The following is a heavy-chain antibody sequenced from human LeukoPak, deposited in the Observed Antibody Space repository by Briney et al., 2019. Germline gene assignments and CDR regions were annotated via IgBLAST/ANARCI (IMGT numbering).Heavy chain of an antibody. Sequence: ASVKVSCKASGYTFTGYYMHWVRQAPGQGLEWMGWINPNSGGTNYAQKFQGRVTMTRDTSISTAYMELSRLRSDDTAVYYCARDAGWLQLLDYWGRGTLVTVSS. CDR1: GYTFTGYY. CDR2: INPNSGGT. V-gene: IGHV1-2*02. J-gene: IGHJ4*02. CDR3: ARDAGWLQLLDY. D-gene: IGHD5-24*01.